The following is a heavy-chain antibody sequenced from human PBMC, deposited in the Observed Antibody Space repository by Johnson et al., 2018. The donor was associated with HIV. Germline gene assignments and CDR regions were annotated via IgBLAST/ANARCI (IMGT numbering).Heavy chain of an antibody. D-gene: IGHD3-10*01. CDR1: GFTFSRYD. V-gene: IGHV3-13*01. CDR3: AKAPYGSGIRPGAFDI. J-gene: IGHJ3*02. Sequence: MLLVESGGGLVQPGGSLRLSCAASGFTFSRYDMHWVRQATVKGLEWVPAIGTAGDTYYPGSVKGRFTISRENAKNSLYLQMNSLRAEDTAVYYCAKAPYGSGIRPGAFDIWGQGTMVTVSS. CDR2: IGTAGDT.